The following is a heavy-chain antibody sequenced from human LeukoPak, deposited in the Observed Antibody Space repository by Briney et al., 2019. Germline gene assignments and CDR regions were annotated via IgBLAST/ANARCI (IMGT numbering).Heavy chain of an antibody. J-gene: IGHJ4*02. Sequence: GGSLRLSCAVSGFTFSDYYMSWIRQAPGKGLEWVSYTSSSGSTIYYADSVKGRFTISRDNAKNSLYLQMNSLRAEDTAVYYCARGRYYDSSGYPAAYYFDYWGQGTLVTVSS. CDR1: GFTFSDYY. CDR2: TSSSGSTI. V-gene: IGHV3-11*01. D-gene: IGHD3-22*01. CDR3: ARGRYYDSSGYPAAYYFDY.